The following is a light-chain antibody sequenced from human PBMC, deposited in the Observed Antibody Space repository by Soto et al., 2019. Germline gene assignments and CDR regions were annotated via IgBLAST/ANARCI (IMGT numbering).Light chain of an antibody. Sequence: QSALTQPASVSGSPGQSITISCTGSSSDVGAYNYVSWYQQHPGKVPKLMIYEVSNRPSGVSNRFSASKSGNTASLTISGLQAEDEADYYRSSYTTGTLVFGGGTKLTVL. CDR2: EVS. CDR3: SSYTTGTLV. CDR1: SSDVGAYNY. V-gene: IGLV2-14*01. J-gene: IGLJ2*01.